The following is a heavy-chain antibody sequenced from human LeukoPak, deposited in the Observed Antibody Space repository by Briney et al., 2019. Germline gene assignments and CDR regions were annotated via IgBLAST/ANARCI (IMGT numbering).Heavy chain of an antibody. CDR1: RFTFSSYG. Sequence: SGGSLRLSCAASRFTFSSYGMHWVRQAPGKGLEWVAFIRCDGSNKYYADSVKGRFTISRDNSKNTLYLQMNSLRAEDTAVYYCARGAAAMRGPSKYNWFDPWGQGTLVTVSS. V-gene: IGHV3-30*02. D-gene: IGHD2-2*01. CDR2: IRCDGSNK. CDR3: ARGAAAMRGPSKYNWFDP. J-gene: IGHJ5*02.